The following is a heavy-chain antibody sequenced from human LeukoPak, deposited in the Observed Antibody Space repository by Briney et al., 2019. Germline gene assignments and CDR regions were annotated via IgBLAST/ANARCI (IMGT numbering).Heavy chain of an antibody. Sequence: ASVKVSCKASGYTFTSWYMHWVRQAPGQGLEWMGIINPRDDSTSYAQKFQGRVAMTRDTSTSTVYMDLSSLRSEDTAVYYCARDRSNYLGGYYYYGMDVWGQGTTVTVSS. CDR3: ARDRSNYLGGYYYYGMDV. V-gene: IGHV1-46*01. CDR2: INPRDDST. J-gene: IGHJ6*02. CDR1: GYTFTSWY. D-gene: IGHD4-11*01.